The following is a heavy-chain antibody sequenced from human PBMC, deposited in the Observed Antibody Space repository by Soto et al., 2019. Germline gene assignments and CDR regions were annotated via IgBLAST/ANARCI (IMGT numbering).Heavy chain of an antibody. CDR2: INAGNGNT. CDR3: ARAPPKLWSIGIFDY. D-gene: IGHD3-10*01. J-gene: IGHJ4*02. V-gene: IGHV1-3*01. Sequence: QVPLVQSGAEVKKPGASVKVSCKASGYTFTSYAMHWVRQAPGQRLEWMGWINAGNGNTKYSQKFQGRVTITRDTSASTAYMELSSLRSEDTAVYYCARAPPKLWSIGIFDYWGQGTLVTVSS. CDR1: GYTFTSYA.